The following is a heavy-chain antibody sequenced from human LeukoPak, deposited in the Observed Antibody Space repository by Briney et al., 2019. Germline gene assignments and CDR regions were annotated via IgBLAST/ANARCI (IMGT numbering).Heavy chain of an antibody. CDR3: ARSLPAYPFDLNAFDI. CDR2: MNPNSGNT. D-gene: IGHD2-2*01. CDR1: GYTFTSYD. V-gene: IGHV1-8*03. J-gene: IGHJ3*02. Sequence: ASVKVSCKASGYTFTSYDINWVRQATGQGLEWMGWMNPNSGNTGYAQKFQGRVTITRNTSISTAYMELSRLRSDDTAVYYCARSLPAYPFDLNAFDIWGQGTMVTVSS.